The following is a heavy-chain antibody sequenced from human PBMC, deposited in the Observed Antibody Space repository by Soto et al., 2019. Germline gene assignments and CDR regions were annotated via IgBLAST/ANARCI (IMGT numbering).Heavy chain of an antibody. CDR2: INPKSGGT. J-gene: IGHJ6*02. D-gene: IGHD2-8*01. CDR1: GYSFTDYH. Sequence: ASVKVSCKASGYSFTDYHIHWVRQAPGQGLEWLGRINPKSGGTSTAQKFQGWVTMTTDTSISTASMELTRLTSDDTAIYYCARGDSTDCSNGVCSFFYNHNMDVWGQGTTVTVSS. CDR3: ARGDSTDCSNGVCSFFYNHNMDV. V-gene: IGHV1-2*04.